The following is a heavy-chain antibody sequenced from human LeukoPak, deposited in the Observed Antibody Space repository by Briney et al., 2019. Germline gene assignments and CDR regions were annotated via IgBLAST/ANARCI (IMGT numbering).Heavy chain of an antibody. D-gene: IGHD1-26*01. Sequence: GGSLRLSCAASGFTFSTYAMSWVRQAPGKGLEWVSGFSGSGGNTYYADSVRGRFTISRDNSKNTLYLQMNSLRAEDTAVYYCAKEGGRREQGDNYFDYWGQGTLVTVSS. CDR1: GFTFSTYA. CDR3: AKEGGRREQGDNYFDY. V-gene: IGHV3-23*01. CDR2: FSGSGGNT. J-gene: IGHJ4*02.